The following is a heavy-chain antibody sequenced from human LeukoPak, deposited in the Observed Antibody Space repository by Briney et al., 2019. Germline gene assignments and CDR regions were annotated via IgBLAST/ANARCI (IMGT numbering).Heavy chain of an antibody. V-gene: IGHV4-59*01. CDR1: GASIRSSS. CDR2: IHYSGST. Sequence: SETLSLTCTVSGASIRSSSWSWIRQPPGKGLEWIGHIHYSGSTNYNPSLKSRVAISVDTSKNQFSLKLSSVTAADTAVYYCARRVWATTISRDGFDIWGQGTMVTVSS. D-gene: IGHD1-26*01. J-gene: IGHJ3*02. CDR3: ARRVWATTISRDGFDI.